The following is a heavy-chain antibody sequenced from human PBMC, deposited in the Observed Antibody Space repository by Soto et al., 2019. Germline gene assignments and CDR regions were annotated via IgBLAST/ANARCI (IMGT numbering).Heavy chain of an antibody. CDR3: AREGFSGSYYGY. Sequence: GASVKVSCKASGGTFGSYVISWVRQAPGQGLEWMGGIIPIFGTASYAQKFQGRVSITADKSTSTAYMDLRSLRSEDTAVYYCAREGFSGSYYGYWGQGTQVTVSS. V-gene: IGHV1-69*06. D-gene: IGHD1-26*01. J-gene: IGHJ4*02. CDR1: GGTFGSYV. CDR2: IIPIFGTA.